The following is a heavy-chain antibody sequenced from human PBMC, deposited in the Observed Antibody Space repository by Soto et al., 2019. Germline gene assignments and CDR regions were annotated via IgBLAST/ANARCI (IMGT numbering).Heavy chain of an antibody. CDR3: ARVYCSGGSCYGIDY. J-gene: IGHJ4*02. Sequence: GSSVTVYCKASGYRVTSCFMRGVRQEKGQGLEGMGIINPTSSTSYAQKFQGRVTMTRDTSTSTVYMELSSLRSEDTAVYYCARVYCSGGSCYGIDYWGQGTLVTVSS. CDR1: GYRVTSCF. CDR2: INPTSST. V-gene: IGHV1-46*01. D-gene: IGHD2-15*01.